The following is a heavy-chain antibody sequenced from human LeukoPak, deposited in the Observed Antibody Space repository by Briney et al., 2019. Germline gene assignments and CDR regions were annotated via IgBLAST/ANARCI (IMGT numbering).Heavy chain of an antibody. CDR3: ARVSLLRYFDWLNY. J-gene: IGHJ4*02. D-gene: IGHD3-9*01. CDR2: INTDGSST. V-gene: IGHV3-74*01. CDR1: GFTFSSYW. Sequence: GGSLRLSCAASGFTFSSYWMHWVRQAPGKGLVWVSRINTDGSSTNYADSVKGRFTISRDNAKNSPYLQMNSLRAEDTAVYYCARVSLLRYFDWLNYWGQGTLVTVSS.